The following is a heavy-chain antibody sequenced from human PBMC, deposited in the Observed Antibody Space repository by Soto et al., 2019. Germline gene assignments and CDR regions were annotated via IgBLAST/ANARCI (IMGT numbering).Heavy chain of an antibody. Sequence: QVHLVQSGAEVKKPGASVKASCKASGYTFTSYGITWVRQAPGQGLEWMGRISAHNGNTAYAQKLQGRVIVTRDTSTSTAYMELRSLISDDTAVYYAARGRYGDYWGQGALVTVSS. CDR3: ARGRYGDY. V-gene: IGHV1-18*01. CDR1: GYTFTSYG. CDR2: ISAHNGNT. D-gene: IGHD1-1*01. J-gene: IGHJ4*02.